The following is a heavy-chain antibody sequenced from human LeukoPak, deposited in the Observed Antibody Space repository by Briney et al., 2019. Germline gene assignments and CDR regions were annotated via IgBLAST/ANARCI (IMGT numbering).Heavy chain of an antibody. Sequence: SETLSLTCTVSGGSLSSYYRSWIRQPPGKGLEWIGYIYYSGSTNYNPSLKSRVTISVDTSKNQFSLKLSSVTAADTAVYFCARGPYSYDSSGAFDIWGQGTMVTVSS. V-gene: IGHV4-59*08. D-gene: IGHD3-22*01. CDR1: GGSLSSYY. J-gene: IGHJ3*02. CDR3: ARGPYSYDSSGAFDI. CDR2: IYYSGST.